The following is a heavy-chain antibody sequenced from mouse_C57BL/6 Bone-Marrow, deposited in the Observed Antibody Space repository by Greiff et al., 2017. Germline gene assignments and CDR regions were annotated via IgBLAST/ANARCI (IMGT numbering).Heavy chain of an antibody. CDR2: ISSGGSYT. J-gene: IGHJ4*01. CDR1: GFTFSSYG. V-gene: IGHV5-6*02. Sequence: EVMLVESGGDLVKPGGSLKLSCAASGFTFSSYGMSWVRQTPDKRLEWVATISSGGSYTYYPDSVKGRFTISRDNAKNTLYLQMSSLKSEDTAMYYCARQEVYYGMDYWGQGTSVTVTS. CDR3: ARQEVYYGMDY.